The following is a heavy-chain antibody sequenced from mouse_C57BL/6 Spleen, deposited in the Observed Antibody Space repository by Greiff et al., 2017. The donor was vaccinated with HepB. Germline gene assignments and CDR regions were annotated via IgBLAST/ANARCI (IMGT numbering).Heavy chain of an antibody. Sequence: VQLQQPGTELVKPGASVKLSCKASGYTFTSYWMHWVKQRPGQGLEWIGNINPSNGGTNYNEKFKSKATLTVDKSSSTAYMQLSSLTSEDSAVYYCARSEAYDYAWFAYWGQGTLVTVSA. CDR1: GYTFTSYW. D-gene: IGHD2-4*01. CDR2: INPSNGGT. CDR3: ARSEAYDYAWFAY. V-gene: IGHV1-53*01. J-gene: IGHJ3*01.